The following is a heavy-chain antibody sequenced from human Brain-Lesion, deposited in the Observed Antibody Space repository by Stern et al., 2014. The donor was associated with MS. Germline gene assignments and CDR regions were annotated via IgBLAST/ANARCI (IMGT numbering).Heavy chain of an antibody. Sequence: VQLLESGAEVKKPGASVKVSCKVSGYTLTELSMHWVRQAPRKGLEWMGGFDPEDGETIYAQKFQGRVTMTEDTSTDTAYMELSSLRSEDTDVYYCATLSPGAGGNYYRHFDWGQGTLVTVSS. CDR1: GYTLTELS. J-gene: IGHJ4*02. V-gene: IGHV1-24*01. CDR2: FDPEDGET. CDR3: ATLSPGAGGNYYRHFD. D-gene: IGHD1-26*01.